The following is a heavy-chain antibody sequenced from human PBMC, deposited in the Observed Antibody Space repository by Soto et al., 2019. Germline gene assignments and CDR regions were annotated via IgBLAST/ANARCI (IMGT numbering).Heavy chain of an antibody. CDR2: IYPGDSDF. V-gene: IGHV5-51*01. D-gene: IGHD3-3*01. CDR3: ARMGNTTIFGLGPHDF. J-gene: IGHJ4*02. CDR1: GYSFANHW. Sequence: GESLKISCKGFGYSFANHWIGWVRQKPGKGPEWMGIIYPGDSDFRYSPSFQGQVTISADRSINTAYVQWSSLKASDTAMYYCARMGNTTIFGLGPHDFWGQGILVTVSS.